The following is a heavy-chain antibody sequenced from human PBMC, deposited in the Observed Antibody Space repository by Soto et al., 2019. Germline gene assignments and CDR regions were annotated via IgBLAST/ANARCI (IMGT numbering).Heavy chain of an antibody. CDR3: TTVKIMITFGGDISWFDP. CDR1: GFTFSNAW. D-gene: IGHD3-16*01. J-gene: IGHJ5*02. CDR2: IKSKTDGGTT. V-gene: IGHV3-15*01. Sequence: GGSLRLSCAASGFTFSNAWMSWVRQAPGKGLEWVGRIKSKTDGGTTDYAAPVKGRFTISRDDSKNTLYLQMNSLKTEDTAVYYCTTVKIMITFGGDISWFDPWGQGTLVTVSS.